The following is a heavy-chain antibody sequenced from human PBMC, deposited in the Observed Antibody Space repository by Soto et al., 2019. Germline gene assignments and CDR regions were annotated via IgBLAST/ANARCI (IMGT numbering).Heavy chain of an antibody. CDR2: ISSNGGST. Sequence: EVQLVESGGGLVQPGGSLRLSCAASGFTFSSYAMHWVRQAPGKGLEYVSAISSNGGSTYYANSVKGRFTISRDNSKNTLYRQMGSLRAEDMAVYYCARAVAATGLNYFDYWGQGTLVTVSS. D-gene: IGHD6-25*01. J-gene: IGHJ4*02. CDR1: GFTFSSYA. V-gene: IGHV3-64*01. CDR3: ARAVAATGLNYFDY.